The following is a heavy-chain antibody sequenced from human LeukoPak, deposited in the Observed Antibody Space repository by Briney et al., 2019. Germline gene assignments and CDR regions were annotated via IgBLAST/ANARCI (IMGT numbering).Heavy chain of an antibody. J-gene: IGHJ6*02. CDR2: INPSGGST. Sequence: ASVKVSCKASGYTFTSYYMHWVRQAPGQGVERMGLINPSGGSTSYAQTFQGRVTMTRETSTSTVYMELSSLRSEDTAVYYCAATGSPVGYYGMDVWGQGTTVTVSS. V-gene: IGHV1-46*01. D-gene: IGHD3-9*01. CDR1: GYTFTSYY. CDR3: AATGSPVGYYGMDV.